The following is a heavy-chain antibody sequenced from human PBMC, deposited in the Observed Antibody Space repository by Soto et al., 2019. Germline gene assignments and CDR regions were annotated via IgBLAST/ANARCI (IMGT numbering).Heavy chain of an antibody. CDR1: GLTLSRFA. V-gene: IGHV3-30-3*01. CDR3: ARDPVNYYGSWTYGMDV. J-gene: IGHJ6*02. Sequence: QVQLVESGGGVVQPGRSLRLSCAASGLTLSRFAMHWVRQAPGKGLEWVAVIGYDGSNKDYADSVKGRFTISRDNSKNTLYLQMHTRKPEDTAVYYCARDPVNYYGSWTYGMDVWGQATTVTVSS. D-gene: IGHD3-10*01. CDR2: IGYDGSNK.